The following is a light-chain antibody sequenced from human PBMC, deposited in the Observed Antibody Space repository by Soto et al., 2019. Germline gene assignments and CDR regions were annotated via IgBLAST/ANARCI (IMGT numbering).Light chain of an antibody. CDR3: QQRSNWL. V-gene: IGKV3-11*01. CDR1: QSVSSY. J-gene: IGKJ4*01. CDR2: DAS. Sequence: EIVLTQSPATLSLSPGERATLSCRASQSVSSYLAWYQQKPGQAPRLLIYDASNRATSIPARFSGSGSGTAFTLTIASLEPDDFAVYYWQQRSNWLFGGGTKVEIK.